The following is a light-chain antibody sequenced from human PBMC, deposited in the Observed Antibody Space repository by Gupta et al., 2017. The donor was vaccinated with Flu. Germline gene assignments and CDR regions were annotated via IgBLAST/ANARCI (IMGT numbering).Light chain of an antibody. CDR1: QSISIW. CDR2: MAS. CDR3: QHCNSYPLA. J-gene: IGKJ1*01. V-gene: IGKV1-5*03. Sequence: DIELIPSPSTLFASVGDRLTITCRASQSISIWLDWYQKKPGKDPELLIYMASTLDSGVPSRFSGNVAETEFTLPVASLQPDYFATYCCQHCNSYPLAFGRGTKVVIK.